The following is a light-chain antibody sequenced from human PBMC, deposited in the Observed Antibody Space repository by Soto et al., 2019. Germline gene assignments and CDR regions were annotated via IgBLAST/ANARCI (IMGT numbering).Light chain of an antibody. CDR3: TSYTSTSTPYV. J-gene: IGLJ1*01. V-gene: IGLV2-14*01. CDR2: DVY. CDR1: SSDVGRYTY. Sequence: SVLTQPASVSGSPGQSITISCAGTSSDVGRYTYVSWYQQHPGKAPKLIIYDVYNRPSGVSTRFSGSKSGNTASLTISGLQAEDEADYYCTSYTSTSTPYVFGGGTKVTV.